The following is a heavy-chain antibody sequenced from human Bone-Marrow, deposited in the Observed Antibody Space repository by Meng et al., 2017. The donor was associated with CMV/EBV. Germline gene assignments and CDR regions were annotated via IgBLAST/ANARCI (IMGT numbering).Heavy chain of an antibody. CDR2: IKQDGSDK. CDR1: GFAFSKYE. Sequence: GGSLRLSCEASGFAFSKYEMNWVRQAPGKGLESVANIKQDGSDKYYLDSVKGRFTISRDNAKNSLYLQLNSLRAEDTAVYYCVRDRGYFDYWGQGTLVTVSS. CDR3: VRDRGYFDY. V-gene: IGHV3-7*01. J-gene: IGHJ4*02.